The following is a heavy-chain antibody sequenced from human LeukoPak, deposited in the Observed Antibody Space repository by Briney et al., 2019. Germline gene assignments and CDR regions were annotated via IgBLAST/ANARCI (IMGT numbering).Heavy chain of an antibody. CDR2: INPNSGGT. Sequence: ASVKVSCKASGYTFTGYYMHWVRQAPGQGLEWKGRINPNSGGTNYAQKLHGRVTMTTDTSTSTAYTELRSLRSDDTAVYYCARVIVAGALMWGQGTLVTVSS. V-gene: IGHV1-2*06. CDR3: ARVIVAGALM. D-gene: IGHD1-26*01. CDR1: GYTFTGYY. J-gene: IGHJ4*02.